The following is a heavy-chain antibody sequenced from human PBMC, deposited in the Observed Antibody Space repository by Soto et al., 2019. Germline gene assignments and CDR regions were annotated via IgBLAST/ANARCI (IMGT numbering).Heavy chain of an antibody. Sequence: ASVKVSCKASGYTFTSYGISWVRQAPGQGLEWMGWISAYNGNTNYAQKLQGRVTMTTDTSTSTAYMELSSLRSEDTAVYYCARERYWVYGDTVLNYFYFGMDVWGQGTTVTVSS. D-gene: IGHD4-17*01. V-gene: IGHV1-18*01. CDR2: ISAYNGNT. J-gene: IGHJ6*02. CDR3: ARERYWVYGDTVLNYFYFGMDV. CDR1: GYTFTSYG.